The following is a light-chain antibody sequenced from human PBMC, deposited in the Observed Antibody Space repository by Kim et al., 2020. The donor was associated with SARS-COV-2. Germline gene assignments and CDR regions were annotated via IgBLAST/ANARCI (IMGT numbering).Light chain of an antibody. V-gene: IGLV3-1*01. Sequence: SVSPGQTASITCSGDKLGDKYACWYQQKPGQSPVLVIYQDSKRPSGIPERFSGSSSGNTATLTISGTQAMGEADYYCQAWDSSTGVFGGGTQLTVL. CDR1: KLGDKY. CDR2: QDS. J-gene: IGLJ3*02. CDR3: QAWDSSTGV.